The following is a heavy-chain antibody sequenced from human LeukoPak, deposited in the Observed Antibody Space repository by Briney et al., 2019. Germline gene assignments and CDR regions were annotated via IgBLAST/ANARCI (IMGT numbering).Heavy chain of an antibody. CDR2: ISYDGSNK. V-gene: IGHV3-30*04. D-gene: IGHD1-1*01. J-gene: IGHJ4*02. CDR1: GFTFSSYA. Sequence: SGRSLRLSCAASGFTFSSYAMHWVRQAPGKGLEWVAVISYDGSNKYYADSVKGRFTISRDNSKNTLYLQMNSLRAEDTAVYYCAREVNWNYFDYWGQGTLVTVSS. CDR3: AREVNWNYFDY.